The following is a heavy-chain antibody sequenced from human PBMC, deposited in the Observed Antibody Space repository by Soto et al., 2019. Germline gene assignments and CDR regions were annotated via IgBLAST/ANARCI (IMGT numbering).Heavy chain of an antibody. V-gene: IGHV4-61*01. D-gene: IGHD2-2*01. CDR2: IYYSGST. CDR3: ARDFNGCSSTSCYGYYYYGMDV. J-gene: IGHJ6*02. Sequence: SETPLTCTVSGGSVSSGSYYWSWIRQPPGKGLEWIGYIYYSGSTNYNPSLKSRVTISVDTSKNQFSLKLSSVTAADTAVYYCARDFNGCSSTSCYGYYYYGMDVWGQGTTVTVSS. CDR1: GGSVSSGSYY.